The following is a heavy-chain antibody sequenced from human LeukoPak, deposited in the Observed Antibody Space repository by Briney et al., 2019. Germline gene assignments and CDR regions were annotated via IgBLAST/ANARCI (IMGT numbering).Heavy chain of an antibody. D-gene: IGHD3-3*01. CDR1: GGSISGYY. V-gene: IGHV4-59*01. CDR2: IYYSGST. CDR3: AKYDFWSGYPLGV. Sequence: PSETLSLTCTVSGGSISGYYWNWIRQPPGKGLEWIGYIYYSGSTNYNPSLKSRVTISVDTSKNQFSLNLSSVIAADTAVYYCAKYDFWSGYPLGVWGQGTTVTVPS. J-gene: IGHJ6*02.